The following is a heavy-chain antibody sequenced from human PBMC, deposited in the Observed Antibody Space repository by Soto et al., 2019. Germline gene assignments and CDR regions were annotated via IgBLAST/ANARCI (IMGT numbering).Heavy chain of an antibody. V-gene: IGHV3-13*01. CDR3: ARGAYSSSVGPSGAPEYYYYYYMDV. Sequence: GGSLRLSCAASGFTFSSYDMHWVRQATGKGLEWVSAIGTAGDTYYPGSVKGRFTISRENAKNALYLQMISLRAGDTAVYYCARGAYSSSVGPSGAPEYYYYYYMDVWGKGTTVTVSS. D-gene: IGHD6-13*01. J-gene: IGHJ6*03. CDR1: GFTFSSYD. CDR2: IGTAGDT.